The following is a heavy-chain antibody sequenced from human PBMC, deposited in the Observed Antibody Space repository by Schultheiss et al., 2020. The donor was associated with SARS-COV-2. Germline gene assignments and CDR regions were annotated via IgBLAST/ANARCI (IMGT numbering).Heavy chain of an antibody. V-gene: IGHV1-18*01. CDR2: ISAYNGNT. D-gene: IGHD1-7*01. CDR1: GYTFTSYG. J-gene: IGHJ6*02. CDR3: ARLDTGTLYYYYYGMDV. Sequence: ASVKVSCKASGYTFTSYGISWVRQAPGQGLEWMGWISAYNGNTNYAQKLQGRVTMTTDTSTSTAYMELSSLRSEDTAVYYCARLDTGTLYYYYYGMDVWGQGTTVTVSS.